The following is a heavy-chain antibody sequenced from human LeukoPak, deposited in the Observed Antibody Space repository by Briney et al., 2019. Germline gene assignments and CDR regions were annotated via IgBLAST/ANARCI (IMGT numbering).Heavy chain of an antibody. J-gene: IGHJ4*02. Sequence: SETLSLTCAVYGGSLSGYYWSWIRQPPGKGLEWIGEINHSGSTNYNPSLKSRVTISVDSSKNQFSLKLSSVTAADTAVYYCASRGRLDYVWGKWGQGTLVTVSS. CDR2: INHSGST. D-gene: IGHD3-16*01. V-gene: IGHV4-34*01. CDR3: ASRGRLDYVWGK. CDR1: GGSLSGYY.